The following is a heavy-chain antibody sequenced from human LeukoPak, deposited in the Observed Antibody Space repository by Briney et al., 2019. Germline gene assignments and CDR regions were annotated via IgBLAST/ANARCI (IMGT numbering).Heavy chain of an antibody. CDR3: ARSRASSGLLGY. CDR1: GFTFSSYG. V-gene: IGHV3-33*01. Sequence: PGGSPRLSCAASGFTFSSYGMHWVRQAPGKGLEWVAVIWYDGSNKYYADSVEGRFTISRDNSKNTLYLQMNSLRAEDTAVYYCARSRASSGLLGYWGQGTLVTVSS. D-gene: IGHD6-19*01. J-gene: IGHJ4*02. CDR2: IWYDGSNK.